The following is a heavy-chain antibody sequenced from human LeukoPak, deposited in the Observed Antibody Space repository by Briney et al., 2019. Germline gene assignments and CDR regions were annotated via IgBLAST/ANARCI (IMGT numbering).Heavy chain of an antibody. D-gene: IGHD2-2*01. CDR1: RFSFSSYA. V-gene: IGHV3-23*01. CDR2: ISGSGGST. Sequence: GGAPRHSCAASRFSFSSYAMCCVRHGLERGLGWVSAISGSGGSTYYADSVKGRFTISRDNSKNTLYLQMNSLRAEDTAVYYCAKGTSPRPYYFDYWGQGTLVTVSS. J-gene: IGHJ4*02. CDR3: AKGTSPRPYYFDY.